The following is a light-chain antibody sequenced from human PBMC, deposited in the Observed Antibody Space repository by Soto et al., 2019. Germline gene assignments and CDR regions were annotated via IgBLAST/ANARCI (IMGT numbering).Light chain of an antibody. V-gene: IGLV2-14*01. CDR2: DVS. J-gene: IGLJ2*01. Sequence: QSALTQPASVSGSPGQSITISCTGTSSDVGGYNYVSWYQQHTGKAPKLMIYDVSNRPSGVSNRFSGSKSGNTASLTISGLQAEDEADYDCSSYTSSSTLVVFGGGTTLTVL. CDR1: SSDVGGYNY. CDR3: SSYTSSSTLVV.